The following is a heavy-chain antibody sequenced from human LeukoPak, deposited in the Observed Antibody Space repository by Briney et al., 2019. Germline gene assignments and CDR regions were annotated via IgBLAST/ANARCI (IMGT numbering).Heavy chain of an antibody. CDR2: INTDGSTI. D-gene: IGHD6-13*01. V-gene: IGHV3-74*01. Sequence: GGSLRLSCAPSGFTFSSYWMHWVRQAPGKGLVWVSRINTDGSTITYADSVKGRFTISRDNAKNTLYLQMNSLRSEDTAVYYCAGAIAAAGMFDYWGQGTLVTVSS. J-gene: IGHJ4*02. CDR3: AGAIAAAGMFDY. CDR1: GFTFSSYW.